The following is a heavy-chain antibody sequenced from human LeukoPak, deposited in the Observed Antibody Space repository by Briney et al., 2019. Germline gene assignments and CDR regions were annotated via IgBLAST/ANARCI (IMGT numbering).Heavy chain of an antibody. CDR3: AKEATVTTSRSFSYYYYGMDV. CDR1: GFTFSSYA. CDR2: ISGSGGST. Sequence: AGGSLRLSCAASGFTFSSYAMSWVRQAPGKGLEWVSAISGSGGSTYYADSVKGRFTISRDNSKNTLYLQMNSLRAEDTAVYYCAKEATVTTSRSFSYYYYGMDVWGQGTTVTVSS. V-gene: IGHV3-23*01. J-gene: IGHJ6*02. D-gene: IGHD4-11*01.